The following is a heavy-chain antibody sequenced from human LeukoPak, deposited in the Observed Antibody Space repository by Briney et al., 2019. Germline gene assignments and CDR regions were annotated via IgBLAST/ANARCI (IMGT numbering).Heavy chain of an antibody. CDR1: GFTFSDYY. CDR3: AREHLYYYGSGSYGGMDV. CDR2: SSSRSSYT. Sequence: GGSLRLSCAASGFTFSDYYMSWIRHAPGEGLGWVSYSSSRSSYTNYADSVKGRFTISTDNAKNSLYLQMNSLRAEDTAVYYCAREHLYYYGSGSYGGMDVWGKGTTVTVSS. D-gene: IGHD3-10*01. V-gene: IGHV3-11*06. J-gene: IGHJ6*04.